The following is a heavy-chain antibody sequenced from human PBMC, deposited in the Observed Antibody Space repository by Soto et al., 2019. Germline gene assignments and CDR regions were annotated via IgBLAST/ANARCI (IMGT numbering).Heavy chain of an antibody. V-gene: IGHV1-18*01. CDR3: ARFKGGPKQYYYDYGRDV. CDR2: ISAYNGNT. J-gene: IGHJ6*02. D-gene: IGHD2-15*01. Sequence: QVQLVQSGAEVKKPGASVKVSCKASGYTFTSYGISWVRQAPGQGLEWMGWISAYNGNTNYAQKLQGRVTMTTDTATSTAYMELRSLRSDDTAVYYCARFKGGPKQYYYDYGRDVCGQGTTVTVAS. CDR1: GYTFTSYG.